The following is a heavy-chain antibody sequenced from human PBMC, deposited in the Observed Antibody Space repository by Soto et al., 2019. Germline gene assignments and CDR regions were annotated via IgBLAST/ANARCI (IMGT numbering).Heavy chain of an antibody. CDR1: GFTFSSYS. CDR3: ARDEAGYCSSTSCYVTWFDY. V-gene: IGHV3-21*01. CDR2: ISSSSSYI. D-gene: IGHD2-2*01. Sequence: GGSLRLSCAASGFTFSSYSMNWVRQAPGKGLEWVSSISSSSSYIYYADSVKGRFTISRDNAKNSLYLQMNSLRAEDTAVYYCARDEAGYCSSTSCYVTWFDYWGQGTLVTVSS. J-gene: IGHJ4*02.